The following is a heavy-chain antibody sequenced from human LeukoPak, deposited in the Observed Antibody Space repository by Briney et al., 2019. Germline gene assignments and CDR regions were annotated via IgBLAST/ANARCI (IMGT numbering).Heavy chain of an antibody. Sequence: ASVKVSCKASGYTFTGYYMHWVRQAPGQGLEWMGWMNPNSGGTKYAQKFQGRVTMTRDTSISTAYMELSRLRSDDTAMYYCARDKLGLGELSLYDQWGQGTLVTVFS. CDR2: MNPNSGGT. CDR1: GYTFTGYY. CDR3: ARDKLGLGELSLYDQ. V-gene: IGHV1-2*02. D-gene: IGHD3-16*02. J-gene: IGHJ5*02.